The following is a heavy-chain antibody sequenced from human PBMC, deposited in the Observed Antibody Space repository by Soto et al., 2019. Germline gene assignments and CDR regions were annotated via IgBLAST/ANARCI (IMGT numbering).Heavy chain of an antibody. CDR2: IIPILKRP. V-gene: IGHV1-69*11. J-gene: IGHJ4*02. D-gene: IGHD6-13*01. CDR3: ARGYSSNYFRVDY. Sequence: SVKVSCKASGGTFNTSGINWVRQAPGQGLEWLGMIIPILKRPDYARKFQGRVTIAADDSTRTAYMELSRLRSDDTAVYYCARGYSSNYFRVDYWGQGILVTVS. CDR1: GGTFNTSG.